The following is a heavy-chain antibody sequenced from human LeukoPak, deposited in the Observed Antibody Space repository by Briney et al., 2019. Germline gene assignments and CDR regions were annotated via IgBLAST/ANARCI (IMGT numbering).Heavy chain of an antibody. J-gene: IGHJ6*02. CDR3: ARLGNRGYSGLYGMDV. CDR1: GYSFTSYW. D-gene: IGHD3-22*01. Sequence: GESLKISCKGSGYSFTSYWIGWVRQMPGKGLEWMGIIYPGDSDTRYSPPFQGQVTISADKSISTAYLQWSSLKASDTAMYYCARLGNRGYSGLYGMDVWGQGTTVTVSS. CDR2: IYPGDSDT. V-gene: IGHV5-51*01.